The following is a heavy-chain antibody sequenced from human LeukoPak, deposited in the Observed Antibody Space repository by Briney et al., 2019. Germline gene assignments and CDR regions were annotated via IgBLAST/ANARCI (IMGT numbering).Heavy chain of an antibody. CDR3: TKAPGVTTGWFDP. D-gene: IGHD4-17*01. Sequence: GGSLRLSCAASGFRLSDFALHWVRQAPREGVERVSGISGNTNSVGYGDSVRGRITISRDNAKNSLHLKSDSLRVEATAFYYCTKAPGVTTGWFDPWGQGTLVTVSP. CDR2: ISGNTNSV. V-gene: IGHV3-9*01. J-gene: IGHJ5*02. CDR1: GFRLSDFA.